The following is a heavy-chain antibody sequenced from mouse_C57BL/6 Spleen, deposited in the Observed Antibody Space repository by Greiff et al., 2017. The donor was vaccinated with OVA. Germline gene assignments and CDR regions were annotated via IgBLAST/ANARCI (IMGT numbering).Heavy chain of an antibody. D-gene: IGHD1-1*01. J-gene: IGHJ1*03. CDR1: GYTFTSYW. Sequence: VQLQQPGAELVMPGASVKLSCKASGYTFTSYWMHWVKQRPGQGLEWIGEIDPSDSYTNYNQKFKGKSTLTADKSSSTAYMQLSSLTSEDSAVYYCARSGVTTVVSYWYFDVWGTGTTVTVSS. CDR3: ARSGVTTVVSYWYFDV. CDR2: IDPSDSYT. V-gene: IGHV1-69*01.